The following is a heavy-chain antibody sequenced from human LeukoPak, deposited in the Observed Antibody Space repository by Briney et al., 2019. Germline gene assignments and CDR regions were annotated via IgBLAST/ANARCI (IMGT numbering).Heavy chain of an antibody. D-gene: IGHD1-7*01. V-gene: IGHV1-2*02. CDR1: GYTFTGYY. J-gene: IGHJ4*02. CDR3: ARDEGGNQSWNYAHFDY. CDR2: INPNSGGT. Sequence: ASVKVSCKASGYTFTGYYMHWVRQAPGQGLEWMGWINPNSGGTNYAQKFQGRVTMTRDTSISTAYMELSRLRSDDTAVYYCARDEGGNQSWNYAHFDYWGQGTLVTVSS.